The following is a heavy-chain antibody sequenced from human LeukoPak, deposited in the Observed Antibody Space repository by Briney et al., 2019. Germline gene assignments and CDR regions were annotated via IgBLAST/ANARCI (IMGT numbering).Heavy chain of an antibody. CDR3: AKDRGSYWYFDC. D-gene: IGHD1-26*01. CDR1: GFTFSSYA. CDR2: ISGSGGST. J-gene: IGHJ4*02. Sequence: GGSLRLSCAASGFTFSSYAMSWVRQAPGKGLEWVSAISGSGGSTYYADSVKGRFTISRDNSKDTLYLQMNSLRAEDTAVYYCAKDRGSYWYFDCWGQGTLVTVSS. V-gene: IGHV3-23*01.